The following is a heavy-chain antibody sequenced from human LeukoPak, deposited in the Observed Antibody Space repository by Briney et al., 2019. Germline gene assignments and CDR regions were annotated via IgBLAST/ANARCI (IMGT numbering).Heavy chain of an antibody. D-gene: IGHD3-22*01. J-gene: IGHJ4*02. CDR3: AKDHFNDSSAGYFDY. CDR2: ISWNSGSI. Sequence: GGSLRLSCAASGFTFDDYAMHWVRQAPGKGLEWVSGISWNSGSIGYADSVKGRFTISRDNAKNSLYLQMNSLRAEDTALYYCAKDHFNDSSAGYFDYRGQGTLVTVSS. V-gene: IGHV3-9*01. CDR1: GFTFDDYA.